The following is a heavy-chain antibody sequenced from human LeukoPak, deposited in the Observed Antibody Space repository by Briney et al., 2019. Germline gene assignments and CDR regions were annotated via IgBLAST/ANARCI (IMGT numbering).Heavy chain of an antibody. CDR1: GGTFSSYA. Sequence: ASVKVSCKASGGTFSSYAISWVRQAPGQGLEWMGGIIPIFGTANYAQKFQGRVTITADKSTSTAYMELSSPRSEDTAVYYCATTNDDYGDYTLDYWGQGTLVTVSS. CDR3: ATTNDDYGDYTLDY. CDR2: IIPIFGTA. V-gene: IGHV1-69*06. D-gene: IGHD4-17*01. J-gene: IGHJ4*02.